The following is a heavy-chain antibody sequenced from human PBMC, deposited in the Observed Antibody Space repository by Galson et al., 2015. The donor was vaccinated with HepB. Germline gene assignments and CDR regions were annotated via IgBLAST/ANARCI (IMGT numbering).Heavy chain of an antibody. CDR3: AHIMFGCGGDCYSRPSYYFDY. D-gene: IGHD2-21*02. Sequence: PALVKPTQTLTLTCTFSGFSLSTSGVGVGWIRQPPGKALEWLALIYWDDDKRYSPSLKSRLTITKDTSKNQVVLTMTNMDPVDTATYYCAHIMFGCGGDCYSRPSYYFDYWGQGTLVTVSS. CDR1: GFSLSTSGVG. V-gene: IGHV2-5*02. J-gene: IGHJ4*02. CDR2: IYWDDDK.